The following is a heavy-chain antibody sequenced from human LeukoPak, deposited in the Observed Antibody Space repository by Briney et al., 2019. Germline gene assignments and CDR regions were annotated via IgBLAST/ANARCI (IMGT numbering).Heavy chain of an antibody. Sequence: PSETLSLTCTVSGYSISSGYFWGWIRQSPGKGLEWIGSISYSGTTYYNPSLKSRVTISVDTSKNQFSLKLSSVTAADTAVYYCARTFKITMIVVVPNFYYWGQGTLVTVSS. J-gene: IGHJ4*02. CDR1: GYSISSGYF. CDR3: ARTFKITMIVVVPNFYY. CDR2: ISYSGTT. V-gene: IGHV4-38-2*02. D-gene: IGHD3-22*01.